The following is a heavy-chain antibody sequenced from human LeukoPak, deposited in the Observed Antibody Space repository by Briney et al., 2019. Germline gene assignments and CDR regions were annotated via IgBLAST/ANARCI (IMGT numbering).Heavy chain of an antibody. J-gene: IGHJ4*02. V-gene: IGHV1-2*06. CDR2: INPNSGGT. D-gene: IGHD5-24*01. CDR3: ARHVEMATITFDY. Sequence: ASVKVSCKASGYTFTGYYMHWVRQAPGQGLEWMGRINPNSGGTNYAQKFQGRVTMTRDTSISTAYMELSRLRSEDTAVYYCARHVEMATITFDYWGQGTLVTVSS. CDR1: GYTFTGYY.